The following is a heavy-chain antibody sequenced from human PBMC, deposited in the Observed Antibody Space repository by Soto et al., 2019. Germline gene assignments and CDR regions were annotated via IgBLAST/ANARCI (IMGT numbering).Heavy chain of an antibody. J-gene: IGHJ4*02. CDR3: AQGGYGSRWYLVLED. Sequence: GGSLRLSCAASTSTLNNYAMTCGRQAPGKGLEWVSAISGSGSSTHYADSVKGRFFISRDNSKNTLYVQMHRLRVEDTAVYYCAQGGYGSRWYLVLEDWGQGTLVTVSS. V-gene: IGHV3-23*01. CDR1: TSTLNNYA. D-gene: IGHD6-13*01. CDR2: ISGSGSST.